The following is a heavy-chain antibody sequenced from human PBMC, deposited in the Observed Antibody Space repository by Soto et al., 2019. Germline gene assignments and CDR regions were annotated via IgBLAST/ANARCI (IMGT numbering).Heavy chain of an antibody. CDR3: VAATLWSGLFDYYYGMDV. CDR2: ISSSGSTI. J-gene: IGHJ6*02. CDR1: GFTCSDYY. Sequence: SLRLSSAASGFTCSDYYMSWIRQAPGKGLEWVSYISSSGSTIYYADSVKGRFTISRDNAKNSLYLQMNSLRAEDTAVYYCVAATLWSGLFDYYYGMDVWGQGTTVTVSS. V-gene: IGHV3-11*01. D-gene: IGHD2-15*01.